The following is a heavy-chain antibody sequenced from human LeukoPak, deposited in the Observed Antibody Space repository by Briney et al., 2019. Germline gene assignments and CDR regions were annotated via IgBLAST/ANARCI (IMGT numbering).Heavy chain of an antibody. D-gene: IGHD2-15*01. CDR3: AKRGSNAWSDFDY. Sequence: PSETLSLTCTVSGGSISSSSYYWGWIRQPPGKGLEWIGSIYYSGSTYYNPSLKSRVTMSVDTSKNQFSLKLNSVTAADTAVYYCAKRGSNAWSDFDYWGQGTLVTVSS. CDR2: IYYSGST. CDR1: GGSISSSSYY. V-gene: IGHV4-39*07. J-gene: IGHJ4*02.